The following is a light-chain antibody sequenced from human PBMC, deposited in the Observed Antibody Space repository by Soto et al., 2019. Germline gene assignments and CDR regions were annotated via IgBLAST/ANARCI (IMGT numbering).Light chain of an antibody. CDR2: CNS. CDR1: SSNIGAGYD. J-gene: IGLJ2*01. V-gene: IGLV1-40*01. CDR3: QAYDRSLSGVV. Sequence: QSVLTQPPAVSGAPGQRVTISCTGSSSNIGAGYDVHWYQQLRGAAPKLLIYCNSNRPAGVSDLFSGSKSGTSASVDITGLPAGEESYYLCQAYDRSLSGVVFGGGTKVTVL.